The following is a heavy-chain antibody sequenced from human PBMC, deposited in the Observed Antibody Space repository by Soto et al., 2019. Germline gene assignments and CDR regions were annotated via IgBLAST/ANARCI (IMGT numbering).Heavy chain of an antibody. J-gene: IGHJ6*02. D-gene: IGHD3-22*01. CDR2: ITSSSSYI. CDR1: GFTFSSYS. CDR3: AREAPDSDYGMDV. Sequence: GGSLRLSCAASGFTFSSYSMNWVRQAPGKGLEYVSSITSSSSYIYYADSLKGRFTISRDNAKNSLYLQVNSLRAEDTAVYYCAREAPDSDYGMDVWGQGTTVTVSS. V-gene: IGHV3-21*01.